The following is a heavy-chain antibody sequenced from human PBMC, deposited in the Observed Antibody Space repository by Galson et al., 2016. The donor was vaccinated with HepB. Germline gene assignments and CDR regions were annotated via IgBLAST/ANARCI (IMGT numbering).Heavy chain of an antibody. CDR3: ARDPCFSTSCPGTVDF. J-gene: IGHJ4*02. D-gene: IGHD2-2*01. Sequence: SRRLSCAASGFTLHSYSMNWVRQAPGKGLEWVASISSSSSYIYYTDSVKGRFTISRDNTKNFLYLQMNSLRAEDTAVYHCARDPCFSTSCPGTVDFWGQGVLVTVSS. V-gene: IGHV3-21*01. CDR2: ISSSSSYI. CDR1: GFTLHSYS.